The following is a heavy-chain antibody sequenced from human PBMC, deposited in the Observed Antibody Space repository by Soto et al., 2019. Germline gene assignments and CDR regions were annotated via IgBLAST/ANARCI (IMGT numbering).Heavy chain of an antibody. V-gene: IGHV3-30-3*01. CDR1: GFPFSNYA. J-gene: IGHJ6*02. Sequence: QVQLVESGGGVVQPGRSLRLSCAASGFPFSNYAVHWVRQAPGKGLEWVAAISYDGSNNYYADSVKGRFTISRDNSRNTLYVQMNSLRVEDTAVYYCARDVFGGSYGMDVWGQGTTVTVS. D-gene: IGHD1-26*01. CDR2: ISYDGSNN. CDR3: ARDVFGGSYGMDV.